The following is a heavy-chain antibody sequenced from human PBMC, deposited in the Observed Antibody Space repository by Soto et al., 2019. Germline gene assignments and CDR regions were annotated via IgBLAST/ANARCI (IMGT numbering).Heavy chain of an antibody. CDR1: GYSFMKYG. Sequence: QVQLVQSGPEMKKPGASVKVSCKGFGYSFMKYGINWVRQTHGQGLEWVGWISPYSGYTHSAQKFHGRLTLTTDTAASTAYMELRILRSADTALYYCAREASVLIPAAQPSRFDSWGQGTLVTVSS. CDR3: AREASVLIPAAQPSRFDS. CDR2: ISPYSGYT. J-gene: IGHJ4*02. V-gene: IGHV1-18*01. D-gene: IGHD2-2*01.